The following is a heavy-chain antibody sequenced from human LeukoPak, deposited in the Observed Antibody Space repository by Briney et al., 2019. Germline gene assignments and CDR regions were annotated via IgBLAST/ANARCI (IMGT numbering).Heavy chain of an antibody. CDR1: GDSIRSDH. CDR2: IHYSGNT. V-gene: IGHV4-59*12. Sequence: SETLSLTCTVSGDSIRSDHWSWIRQPPGKGLEWIGYIHYSGNTKYNPSLKSRVTISVDASKNQFSLKLSSVTAADTAVYYCARDSDYWGQGTLVTVSS. CDR3: ARDSDY. J-gene: IGHJ4*02.